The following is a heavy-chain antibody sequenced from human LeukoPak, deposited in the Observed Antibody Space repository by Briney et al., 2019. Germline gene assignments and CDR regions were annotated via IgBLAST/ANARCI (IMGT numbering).Heavy chain of an antibody. J-gene: IGHJ6*02. CDR3: AKNSGWPLDYYYYGMDV. D-gene: IGHD6-19*01. CDR2: ISGNGGKT. CDR1: GFTISTYA. V-gene: IGHV3-23*01. Sequence: PGGSLRLSCAASGFTISTYAMSWVRQAPGKGLEWVSAISGNGGKTYYADSVKGRSTISRDNSKNTLSLQMTNLRAEDTGVYYCAKNSGWPLDYYYYGMDVWGQGTTITVSS.